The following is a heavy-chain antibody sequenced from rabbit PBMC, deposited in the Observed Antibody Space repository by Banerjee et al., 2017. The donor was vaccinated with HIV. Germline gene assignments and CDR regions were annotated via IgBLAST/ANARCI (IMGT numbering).Heavy chain of an antibody. CDR3: ARAEHVDSAYVSGLEL. CDR1: GFSFSSSYW. Sequence: EESGGGLVQPEGSLTLTCTASGFSFSSSYWICWVRQAPGKGLEWIACIYAGSGFTFYANWAKGRFTVSKASSTTVTLQMTSLTAADTATYFCARAEHVDSAYVSGLELWGPGTLVTVS. V-gene: IGHV1S45*01. J-gene: IGHJ6*01. D-gene: IGHD6-1*01. CDR2: IYAGSGFT.